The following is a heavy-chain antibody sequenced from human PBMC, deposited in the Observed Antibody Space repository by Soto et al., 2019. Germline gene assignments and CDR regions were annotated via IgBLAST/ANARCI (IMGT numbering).Heavy chain of an antibody. D-gene: IGHD3-22*01. J-gene: IGHJ4*02. CDR2: ISYDGSNK. V-gene: IGHV3-30*18. CDR3: AKEIHDSSGYSQFAHDY. Sequence: QPGGSLRLSCAASGFTFSSYGMHWVRQAPGKGLEWVAVISYDGSNKYYADSVKGRFTISRDNSKNTLYLQMNSLRAEDTAVYYCAKEIHDSSGYSQFAHDYWGQGTLVTVSS. CDR1: GFTFSSYG.